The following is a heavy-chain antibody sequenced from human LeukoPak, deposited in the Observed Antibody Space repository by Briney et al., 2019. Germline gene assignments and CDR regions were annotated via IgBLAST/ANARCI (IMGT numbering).Heavy chain of an antibody. J-gene: IGHJ3*01. Sequence: GGSLRLSCAASGFTFDDYAMHWVRHAPGKGLEWVSGIIWNSCTLCYADSVQCLFTISRDNAKISLYLQMNSLRAEDMALYYCAKDEGRYSYGFLDAFDFWGQGTMVTVSS. CDR1: GFTFDDYA. V-gene: IGHV3-9*03. CDR2: IIWNSCTL. D-gene: IGHD5-18*01. CDR3: AKDEGRYSYGFLDAFDF.